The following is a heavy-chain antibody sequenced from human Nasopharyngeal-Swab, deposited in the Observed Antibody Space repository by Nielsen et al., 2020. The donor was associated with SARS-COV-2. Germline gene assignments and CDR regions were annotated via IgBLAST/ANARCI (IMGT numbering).Heavy chain of an antibody. CDR1: GGSISSSNW. V-gene: IGHV4-31*11. CDR3: ARALRTFGGVIVNFDY. CDR2: IYYSGST. Sequence: SETLSLTCAVSGGSISSSNWWSWVRQHPGKGLEWIGYIYYSGSTYYNPSLKSRVTISVDTSKNQFSLKLSSVTAADTAVYCCARALRTFGGVIVNFDYWGQGTLVTVSS. D-gene: IGHD3-16*02. J-gene: IGHJ4*02.